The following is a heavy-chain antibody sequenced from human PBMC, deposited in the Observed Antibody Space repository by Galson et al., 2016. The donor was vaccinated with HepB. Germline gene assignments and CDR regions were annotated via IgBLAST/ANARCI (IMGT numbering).Heavy chain of an antibody. Sequence: LRLSCAASGFIFSSYAMSWVRQAPGKGLEWVSTISGSYGSTYYADSVKGRFTISRDNSKNTLYLQMNSLRDEDTAVYYCASPLPGAAAGFDWGQGTLVTVSS. CDR3: ASPLPGAAAGFD. J-gene: IGHJ4*02. CDR1: GFIFSSYA. D-gene: IGHD6-13*01. CDR2: ISGSYGST. V-gene: IGHV3-23*01.